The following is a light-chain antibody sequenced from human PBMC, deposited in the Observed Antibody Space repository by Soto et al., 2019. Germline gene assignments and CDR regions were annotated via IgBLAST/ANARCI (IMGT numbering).Light chain of an antibody. CDR1: QGISSW. V-gene: IGKV1-12*01. CDR2: AAS. CDR3: QQANSCPT. Sequence: IQMTQSPSSMSVSVGDKVTFTCRASQGISSWLAWYQQKPGKAPKLLIYAASSLLSGVPSRFTGSGSGTDFTLTISSLQPEDCATYYCQQANSCPTFGQGTRLEV. J-gene: IGKJ5*01.